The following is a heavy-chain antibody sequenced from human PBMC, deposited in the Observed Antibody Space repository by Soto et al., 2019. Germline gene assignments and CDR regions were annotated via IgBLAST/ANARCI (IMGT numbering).Heavy chain of an antibody. CDR1: GFTFSSFA. V-gene: IGHV3-23*01. CDR3: AKGGYYYDTSGPTFQY. J-gene: IGHJ4*02. Sequence: PGGSLRLSCAAFGFTFSSFAMSWVRQAPGKGLEWVSSISGSGGTSYYADSVKGRFTLSRDNSKNTLYLQMNSLRAEDTAVYYCAKGGYYYDTSGPTFQYWGPGTMLTVYS. CDR2: ISGSGGTS. D-gene: IGHD3-22*01.